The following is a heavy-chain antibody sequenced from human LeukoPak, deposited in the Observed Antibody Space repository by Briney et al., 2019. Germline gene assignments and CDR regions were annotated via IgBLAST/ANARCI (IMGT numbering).Heavy chain of an antibody. V-gene: IGHV3-23*01. D-gene: IGHD3-10*01. CDR1: GFTFSSYA. J-gene: IGHJ4*02. Sequence: GGSLRLSCAASGFTFSSYAMSWVRQAPGKGLEGVSALSGSGGSTYYADSVKGRFTISRDNSKTTLYLQMSSLRAEDTAVYYCAKDWYYGSGSYLHYFDYWGQGTLVTVSS. CDR3: AKDWYYGSGSYLHYFDY. CDR2: LSGSGGST.